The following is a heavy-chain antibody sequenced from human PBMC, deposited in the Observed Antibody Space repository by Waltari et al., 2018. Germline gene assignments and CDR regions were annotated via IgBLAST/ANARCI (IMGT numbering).Heavy chain of an antibody. Sequence: EVQLVESGGDLVQPGGSLRLSCAASGFTVSNNYITWVRQAPGKGLEWVSIIYAGGTTYYADSVKGRFTSSRDSAKNTVNLQMNILRPEDSAGYYCARATATGATPEYWGQGTLVTVSS. CDR2: IYAGGTT. V-gene: IGHV3-66*02. J-gene: IGHJ4*02. CDR3: ARATATGATPEY. CDR1: GFTVSNNY. D-gene: IGHD7-27*01.